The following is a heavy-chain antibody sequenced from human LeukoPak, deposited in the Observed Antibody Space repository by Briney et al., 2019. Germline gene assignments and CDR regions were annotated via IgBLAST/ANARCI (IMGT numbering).Heavy chain of an antibody. D-gene: IGHD6-19*01. V-gene: IGHV1-69*06. CDR2: IIPIFGTA. CDR3: ARAVARGPAQH. CDR1: GGTFSSYA. J-gene: IGHJ4*02. Sequence: SVKVSCKASGGTFSSYAISWVRQAPGQGLEWMGGIIPIFGTANYAQKFQGRVTITADKSTSTAYMELSGLRSEDTAVYYCARAVARGPAQHWGQGTLVTVSS.